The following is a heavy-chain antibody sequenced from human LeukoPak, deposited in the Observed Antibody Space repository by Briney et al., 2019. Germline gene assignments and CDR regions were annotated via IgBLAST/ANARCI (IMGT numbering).Heavy chain of an antibody. J-gene: IGHJ4*02. Sequence: PSQTLSLTCTVSGGSISSGDYYWSWIRQPPGKGLEWIGEINHSGSTNYNPSLKSRVTISVDTSKNQFSLKLSSVTAADTAVYYCARVGTGIFWQPKDYWGQGTLVTVSS. V-gene: IGHV4-30-4*01. CDR2: INHSGST. D-gene: IGHD3-9*01. CDR1: GGSISSGDYY. CDR3: ARVGTGIFWQPKDY.